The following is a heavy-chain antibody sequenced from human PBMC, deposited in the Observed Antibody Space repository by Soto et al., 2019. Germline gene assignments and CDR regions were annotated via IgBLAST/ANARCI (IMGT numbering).Heavy chain of an antibody. CDR3: AKVLTPTTVTTCSRDRKYYLDY. J-gene: IGHJ4*01. V-gene: IGHV3-23*01. CDR2: ISGSGGST. Sequence: GGSLELCCAAPGFTFSSYAMSWVRLAPGKGLEWVSAISGSGGSTYYADSVKGRFTISRDNSKNTLYLQMNSLRAEDTAAYYCAKVLTPTTVTTCSRDRKYYLDYWEQGTLVNVSS. D-gene: IGHD4-17*01. CDR1: GFTFSSYA.